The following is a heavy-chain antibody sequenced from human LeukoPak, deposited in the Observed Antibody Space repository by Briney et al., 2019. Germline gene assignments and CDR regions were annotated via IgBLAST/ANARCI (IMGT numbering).Heavy chain of an antibody. J-gene: IGHJ4*02. Sequence: GGSLRLSCAASGFTFSSYGMHWVRQAPGKGLEWVGFIRYDGSNKYYADSVKGRFTIPRDNSKNTLYLQMNSLRAEDTAVYYCAKETVRWELLGLDYWGQGTLVTVSS. D-gene: IGHD1-26*01. CDR2: IRYDGSNK. CDR1: GFTFSSYG. V-gene: IGHV3-30*02. CDR3: AKETVRWELLGLDY.